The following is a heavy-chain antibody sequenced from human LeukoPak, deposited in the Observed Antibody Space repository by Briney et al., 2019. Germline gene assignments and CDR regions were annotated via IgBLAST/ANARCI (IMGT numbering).Heavy chain of an antibody. J-gene: IGHJ1*01. D-gene: IGHD2-2*01. CDR2: ISAYNGDT. CDR3: ARDKYCTSTSCSIDLGSIAEYFQH. V-gene: IGHV1-18*01. Sequence: ASVKVSCKTSGYTFTSYGITWVRQAPGQGLEWMGWISAYNGDTSYARNLQGRVTMTTDTSTSTAYMELRSLRSDDTGVYYCARDKYCTSTSCSIDLGSIAEYFQHWGQGTLVTVSS. CDR1: GYTFTSYG.